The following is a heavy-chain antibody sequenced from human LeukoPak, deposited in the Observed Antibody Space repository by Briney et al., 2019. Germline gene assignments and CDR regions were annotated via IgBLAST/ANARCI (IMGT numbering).Heavy chain of an antibody. V-gene: IGHV4-59*01. CDR3: ARDLGGIYFDY. CDR1: GGSISSYY. D-gene: IGHD1-26*01. J-gene: IGHJ4*02. CDR2: IYDRGST. Sequence: SETLSLTCTVSGGSISSYYWSWIRQPPGKGLEWIGNIYDRGSTKYNPSLKSRVTISVDTSKNQFSLRLSSVTAADTAVYYCARDLGGIYFDYWGQGTLVTVSS.